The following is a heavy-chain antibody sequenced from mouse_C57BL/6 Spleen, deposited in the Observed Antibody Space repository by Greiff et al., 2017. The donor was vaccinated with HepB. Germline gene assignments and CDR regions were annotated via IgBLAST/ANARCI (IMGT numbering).Heavy chain of an antibody. CDR3: ARWGPDWDRGYFDV. CDR1: GYAFSSSW. J-gene: IGHJ1*03. CDR2: IYPGDGDT. D-gene: IGHD4-1*01. Sequence: QVQLQQSGPELVKPGASVKISCKASGYAFSSSWMNWVKQRPGKGLEWIGRIYPGDGDTNYNRKFKGKATLTADKSSSTAYMQLRSLTSEDSAVYVCARWGPDWDRGYFDVWGTGTTVTVSS. V-gene: IGHV1-82*01.